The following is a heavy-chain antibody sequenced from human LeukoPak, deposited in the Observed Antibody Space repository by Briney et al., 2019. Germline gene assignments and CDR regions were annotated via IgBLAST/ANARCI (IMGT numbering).Heavy chain of an antibody. D-gene: IGHD5-24*01. J-gene: IGHJ6*03. V-gene: IGHV3-53*01. CDR1: GFTVSSNY. CDR3: ARVSWATMYYYYYMDV. Sequence: PGGSLRLSCAASGFTVSSNYMSWVRQAPGKGLEWVSVIYSGGSTYYADSVKGRFTISRDNSKNTLYLQMNSLRAEDTAVYYCARVSWATMYYYYYMDVWGKGTTVTVSS. CDR2: IYSGGST.